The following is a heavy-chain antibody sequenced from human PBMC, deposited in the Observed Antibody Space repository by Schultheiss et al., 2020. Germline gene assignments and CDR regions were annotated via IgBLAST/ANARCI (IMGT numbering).Heavy chain of an antibody. CDR3: AKDLGSSGFDY. V-gene: IGHV3-30*18. Sequence: GESLKISCAASGFTFSSYGMHWVRQAPGKGLEWVAVISYDGSNKYYADSVKGRFTISRDNSKNTLYLQMNSLRAEDTAVYYCAKDLGSSGFDYWGQGTLVTVS. CDR2: ISYDGSNK. CDR1: GFTFSSYG. J-gene: IGHJ4*02. D-gene: IGHD6-19*01.